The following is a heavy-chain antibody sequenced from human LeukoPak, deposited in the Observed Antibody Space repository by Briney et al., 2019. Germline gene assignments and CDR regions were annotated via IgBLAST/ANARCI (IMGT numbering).Heavy chain of an antibody. V-gene: IGHV4-59*01. J-gene: IGHJ6*03. CDR2: IYYSGST. CDR1: GGSISSYY. Sequence: KPSETLSLTCTVSGGSISSYYWSWIRQPPGKGLEYIGYIYYSGSTNYNPSLKSRVTISVDTSKNQFSLKLSSVTAADTAVYYCARSRYGSGSYFRRSGKNYYMDVWGKGTTVTVSS. CDR3: ARSRYGSGSYFRRSGKNYYMDV. D-gene: IGHD3-10*01.